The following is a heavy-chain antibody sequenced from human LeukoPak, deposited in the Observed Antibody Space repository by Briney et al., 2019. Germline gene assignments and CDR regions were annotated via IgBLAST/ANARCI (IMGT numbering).Heavy chain of an antibody. J-gene: IGHJ4*02. CDR2: ISSSGSTI. D-gene: IGHD6-13*01. V-gene: IGHV3-48*03. Sequence: GGSLRLSCAASGFTFSSYEMNWVRQAPGKGLEWVSYISSSGSTIYYADSVKGRFTISRDNAKNSLYLQMNSLRAEDTAVYYCARVGVYSSSWPVSDYWGQGTLVTVSP. CDR1: GFTFSSYE. CDR3: ARVGVYSSSWPVSDY.